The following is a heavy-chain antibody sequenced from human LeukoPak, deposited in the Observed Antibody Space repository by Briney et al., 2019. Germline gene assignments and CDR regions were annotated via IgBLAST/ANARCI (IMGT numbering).Heavy chain of an antibody. CDR2: IYSGGST. Sequence: GSLRLSCAASGFTVSSNYMSWVRQAPGKGLEWVSVIYSGGSTYYADSVKGRFTISRDNSKNTLYLQMNNLRVEDTAVYYCARVMTAITNWFDPWGQGTLVTVSS. CDR1: GFTVSSNY. CDR3: ARVMTAITNWFDP. V-gene: IGHV3-66*01. D-gene: IGHD2-21*02. J-gene: IGHJ5*02.